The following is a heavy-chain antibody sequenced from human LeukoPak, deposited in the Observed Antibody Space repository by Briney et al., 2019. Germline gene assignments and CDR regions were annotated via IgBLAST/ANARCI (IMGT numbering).Heavy chain of an antibody. D-gene: IGHD3-3*02. CDR2: INHSGST. CDR3: ASISHWFDP. J-gene: IGHJ5*02. CDR1: GGSFSGYY. V-gene: IGHV4-34*01. Sequence: SETLSLTCAVYGGSFSGYYWSWIRQPPGKGLEWIGEINHSGSTNYNPSLKSRVTISVDTSKNQFSLKLSSVTAADTAVYYCASISHWFDPWGQGTLVTVSS.